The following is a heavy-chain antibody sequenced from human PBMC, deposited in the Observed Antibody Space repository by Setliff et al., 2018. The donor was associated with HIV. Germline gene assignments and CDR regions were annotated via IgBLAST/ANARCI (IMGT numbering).Heavy chain of an antibody. Sequence: SETLSLTCTVSGGSINNDIYFWTWIRQRPGKGLEWIGYIYYSGSTHSTPSLKSRLTISVDTSSNQFSLKLNSVTAADTAIYYCARSSRSSPFWFDYWGLGTLVTVSS. CDR2: IYYSGST. CDR1: GGSINNDIYF. V-gene: IGHV4-31*03. D-gene: IGHD6-6*01. CDR3: ARSSRSSPFWFDY. J-gene: IGHJ4*01.